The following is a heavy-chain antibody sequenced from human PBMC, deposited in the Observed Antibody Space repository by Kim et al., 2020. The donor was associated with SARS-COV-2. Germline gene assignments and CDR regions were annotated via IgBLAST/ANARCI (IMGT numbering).Heavy chain of an antibody. J-gene: IGHJ4*02. Sequence: SETLSLTCTVSGGSISSNSYYWGWIRQPPGKGLEWIGSIYYSGSTYYNPSLKSRVTVSVDSSKNQFSLQLSSVTAADTAVYYCARWVVGATMGYFDYWGQGTLVTVSS. V-gene: IGHV4-39*01. CDR2: IYYSGST. CDR3: ARWVVGATMGYFDY. D-gene: IGHD1-26*01. CDR1: GGSISSNSYY.